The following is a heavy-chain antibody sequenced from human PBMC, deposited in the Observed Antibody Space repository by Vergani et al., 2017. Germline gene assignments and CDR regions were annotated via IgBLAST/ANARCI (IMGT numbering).Heavy chain of an antibody. CDR3: AREPLRTYDSSGYYFHDAFDI. J-gene: IGHJ3*02. D-gene: IGHD3-22*01. CDR1: GFTFSTYS. Sequence: EVQLVESGGGLVQPGGSLRLSCVGSGFTFSTYSMNWVRQAPGKGLEWVSYISTVASTTFYGDSVKGRFTISRDNAKNSLYLQMNSLRAEDTAVYFCAREPLRTYDSSGYYFHDAFDIWGQGTMVTVSS. V-gene: IGHV3-48*01. CDR2: ISTVASTT.